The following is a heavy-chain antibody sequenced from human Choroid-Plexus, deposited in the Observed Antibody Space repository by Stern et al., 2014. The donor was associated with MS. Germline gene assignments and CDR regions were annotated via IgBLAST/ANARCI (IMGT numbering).Heavy chain of an antibody. J-gene: IGHJ5*02. CDR1: GFTFGSCA. D-gene: IGHD2/OR15-2a*01. CDR2: VSYDGSNK. CDR3: AKDRQYLTYFFDH. V-gene: IGHV3-30*18. Sequence: VQLVESGGGVVQPGRPLRLSCVASGFTFGSCAMHWVRPAPGKGLEWVAGVSYDGSNKYYAASVRGRFTISRDNSQNTLYMQMSSLRPEDTAVYYCAKDRQYLTYFFDHWGQGSLVTVSS.